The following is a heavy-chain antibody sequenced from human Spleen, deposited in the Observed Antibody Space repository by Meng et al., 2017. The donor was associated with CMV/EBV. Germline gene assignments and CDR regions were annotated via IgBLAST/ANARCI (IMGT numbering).Heavy chain of an antibody. CDR1: GGSISSYY. J-gene: IGHJ2*01. D-gene: IGHD3-10*01. CDR3: ARPGHYRFFDL. CDR2: INYSGST. Sequence: SETLSLTCTVSGGSISSYYWSWIRQPPGKGLEWIGEINYSGSTNYNPSLKSRVTISIDTSDQQFSLKLTSVTAADTAVYYCARPGHYRFFDLWGRGTLVTVSS. V-gene: IGHV4-34*01.